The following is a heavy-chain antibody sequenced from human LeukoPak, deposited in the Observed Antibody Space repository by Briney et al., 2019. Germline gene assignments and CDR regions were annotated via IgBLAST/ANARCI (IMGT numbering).Heavy chain of an antibody. CDR2: LSGDGGTT. CDR3: ARLPPLAWGEWYFDL. D-gene: IGHD3-10*01. J-gene: IGHJ2*01. Sequence: PGGSLRLSCAASGFTFSNYAMHWVRQAPGKGLEYVSALSGDGGTTFYANSVKDRFIISRDNSKNTLYLQMGSLRADDMAVYYCARLPPLAWGEWYFDLWGRGTLVTVSS. V-gene: IGHV3-64*01. CDR1: GFTFSNYA.